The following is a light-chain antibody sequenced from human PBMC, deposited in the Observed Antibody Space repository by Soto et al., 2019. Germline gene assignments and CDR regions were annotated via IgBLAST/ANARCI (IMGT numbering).Light chain of an antibody. CDR3: QQDNTYPLT. V-gene: IGKV1-5*03. CDR1: QSISSW. J-gene: IGKJ3*01. Sequence: DIQMTQSPSTLSASVGDRVTITCRASQSISSWLAWYKQKTGKAPKPLIYKASSLESGVPSRFSGSGSGTEVPLTVSGLQPHDVATYYDQQDNTYPLTFGPGTKV. CDR2: KAS.